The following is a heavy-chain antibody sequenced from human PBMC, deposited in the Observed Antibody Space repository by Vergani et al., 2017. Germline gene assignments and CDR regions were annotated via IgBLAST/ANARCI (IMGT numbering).Heavy chain of an antibody. V-gene: IGHV4-59*01. CDR1: GGSISSYY. D-gene: IGHD2-15*01. Sequence: QVQLQESGPGLVKPSQTLSLTCTVSGGSISSYYWSWIRQPPGKGLEWIGYIYYSGSTNYNPSLKSRVTISVDTSKNQFSLKLSSVTAADTAVYYCARGYDDYYYGMDVWGQGTTVTVSS. CDR3: ARGYDDYYYGMDV. J-gene: IGHJ6*02. CDR2: IYYSGST.